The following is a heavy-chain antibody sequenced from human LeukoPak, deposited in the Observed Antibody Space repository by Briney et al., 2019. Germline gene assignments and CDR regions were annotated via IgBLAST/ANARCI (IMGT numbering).Heavy chain of an antibody. CDR1: GFTFSSYS. V-gene: IGHV3-48*04. Sequence: PGGSLRLSCAASGFTFSSYSMDWVRQAPGKGLEWVSYISSSSSTIYYADSVKGRFTISRDNAKNSLYLQMNSLRAEDTAVYYCARWSHQPYFDYWGQGTLVTVSS. CDR3: ARWSHQPYFDY. D-gene: IGHD2-2*01. J-gene: IGHJ4*02. CDR2: ISSSSSTI.